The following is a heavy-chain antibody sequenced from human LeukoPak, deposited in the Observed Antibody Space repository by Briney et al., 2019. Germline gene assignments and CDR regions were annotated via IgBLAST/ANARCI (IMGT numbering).Heavy chain of an antibody. Sequence: PGGSLRLSCAASGFTFSSYAMSWVRQAPGKGLEWVSAISGSGGSTYYAHSVKGRFTISRDNSKNALYLQMKSLRAEETAVYYCAKESLRYYGNPTAEYFQHWGQGTLVTVSS. CDR2: ISGSGGST. V-gene: IGHV3-23*01. D-gene: IGHD2/OR15-2a*01. CDR1: GFTFSSYA. J-gene: IGHJ1*01. CDR3: AKESLRYYGNPTAEYFQH.